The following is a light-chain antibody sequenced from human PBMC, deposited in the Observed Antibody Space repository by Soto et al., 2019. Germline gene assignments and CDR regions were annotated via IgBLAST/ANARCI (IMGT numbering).Light chain of an antibody. Sequence: EIVLTQSPGTLSLSPVERATLSCRASQSVTRSYLAWYQQKPGQAPRLLIYAASSRATGIPDRFSGSGSGTDFTLTISRLEPEDFAVYYCQQYGNSPKTFGQGTKVDIK. J-gene: IGKJ1*01. V-gene: IGKV3-20*01. CDR3: QQYGNSPKT. CDR1: QSVTRSY. CDR2: AAS.